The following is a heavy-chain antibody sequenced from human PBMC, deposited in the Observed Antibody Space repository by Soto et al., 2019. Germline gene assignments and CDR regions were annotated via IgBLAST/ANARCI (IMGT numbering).Heavy chain of an antibody. J-gene: IGHJ5*02. V-gene: IGHV3-11*06. D-gene: IGHD2-15*01. CDR3: ARGSAWFDP. CDR2: ISSSSSYT. CDR1: GFTFRDYY. Sequence: GGSLRLSCAASGFTFRDYYMSWIRQAPGKGLEWVSYISSSSSYTNYADSVKGRFTISRDNAKNSLYLQMNSLRAEDTAVYYCARGSAWFDPWGQGTLVTVSS.